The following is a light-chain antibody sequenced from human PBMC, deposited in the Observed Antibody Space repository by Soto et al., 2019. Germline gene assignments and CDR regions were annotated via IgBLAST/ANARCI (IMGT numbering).Light chain of an antibody. CDR2: DAS. CDR3: QQRRYWPVT. CDR1: QSVNSY. J-gene: IGKJ1*01. Sequence: EIVLTQSPAILSMSPGERATLSCRASQSVNSYFAWYQQKPGQAPRLLIYDASNSATGVPARFSGSGSGTIFTLTISSLEPEDFAVYYCQQRRYWPVTFGQGTKVDIK. V-gene: IGKV3-11*01.